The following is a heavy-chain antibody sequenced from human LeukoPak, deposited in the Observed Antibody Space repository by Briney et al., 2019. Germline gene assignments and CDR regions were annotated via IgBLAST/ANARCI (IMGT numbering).Heavy chain of an antibody. CDR3: ARVSQLLWFGESNNAFDY. CDR2: ISGSGGST. CDR1: GFTFSSYA. D-gene: IGHD3-10*01. V-gene: IGHV3-23*01. J-gene: IGHJ4*02. Sequence: GGSLRLSCAASGFTFSSYAMSWVRQAPGKGLEWVSAISGSGGSTYYADSVKGRFTISRDNAKNSLYLQMNSLRAEDTAVYYCARVSQLLWFGESNNAFDYWGQGTLVTVSS.